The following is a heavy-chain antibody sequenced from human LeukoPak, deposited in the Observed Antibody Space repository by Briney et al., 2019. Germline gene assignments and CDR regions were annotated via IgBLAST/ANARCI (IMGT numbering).Heavy chain of an antibody. J-gene: IGHJ6*02. CDR3: ASTFGELAPFYYGMDV. CDR2: IYYSGST. CDR1: GGSISSYY. Sequence: SETLSLTCTVSGGSISSYYWSWIRHPPGKGLEWIGYIYYSGSTNYNPSLKSRVTISVDTSKNQFSLKLSSVTAADTAVYYCASTFGELAPFYYGMDVWGQGTTVTVSS. D-gene: IGHD3-10*01. V-gene: IGHV4-59*08.